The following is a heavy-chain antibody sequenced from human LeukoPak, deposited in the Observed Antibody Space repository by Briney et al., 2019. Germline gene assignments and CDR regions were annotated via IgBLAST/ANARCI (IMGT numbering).Heavy chain of an antibody. CDR2: IYHSGST. Sequence: SETLSLTCAVSGGSISRGGYSWRWLRQPPGTGLEWIGYIYHSGSTYYNPSLKSRVTISVDRSKNQFSLKLSSVTAADTAVYYCARAGPELASALDYWGQGTLVTVSS. V-gene: IGHV4-30-2*01. J-gene: IGHJ4*02. CDR1: GGSISRGGYS. D-gene: IGHD1-14*01. CDR3: ARAGPELASALDY.